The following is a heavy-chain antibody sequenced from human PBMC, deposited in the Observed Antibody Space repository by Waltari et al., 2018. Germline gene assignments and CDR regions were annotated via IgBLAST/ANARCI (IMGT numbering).Heavy chain of an antibody. CDR3: ARGFIRSDCYSDY. D-gene: IGHD3-10*01. J-gene: IGHJ4*02. Sequence: QVQLQESGPGLVKPSETLSLTCAVSGYSISSGYYWGWIRQPPGKGLEWIGSIYHSGSTYYNPSLKRRVTISVDTSKNQFSLKLSSVTAADTAVYYCARGFIRSDCYSDYWGQGTLVTVSS. CDR2: IYHSGST. CDR1: GYSISSGYY. V-gene: IGHV4-38-2*01.